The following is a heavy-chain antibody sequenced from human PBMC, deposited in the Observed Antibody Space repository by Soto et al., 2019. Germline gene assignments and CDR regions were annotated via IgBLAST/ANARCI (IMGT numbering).Heavy chain of an antibody. CDR3: ARLYCSSTSCYPFDY. CDR1: GYTFTSYG. D-gene: IGHD2-2*01. CDR2: ISAYNGNT. Sequence: QVQLVQSGAEVKKPGASVKVSCKASGYTFTSYGISWVRQAPGQGLEWMGWISAYNGNTNYAQKLQGRVTMTTDTSTSTVYMELRSLRSDDTAVYCCARLYCSSTSCYPFDYWGQGTLVTVSS. V-gene: IGHV1-18*01. J-gene: IGHJ4*02.